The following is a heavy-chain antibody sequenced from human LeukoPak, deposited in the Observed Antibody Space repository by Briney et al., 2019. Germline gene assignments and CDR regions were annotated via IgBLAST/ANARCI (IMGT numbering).Heavy chain of an antibody. V-gene: IGHV3-21*01. CDR2: ISSSSSNI. Sequence: GGSLRLSCAASGFSFSSHSMIWVRQAPGKGLEWVSFISSSSSNIYNADSVKGRFTISRDNVKYSLFLQMNSLRAEDTAVYYCARVFHGGNSQYFDYWGQGTLVTVSS. J-gene: IGHJ4*02. D-gene: IGHD4-23*01. CDR3: ARVFHGGNSQYFDY. CDR1: GFSFSSHS.